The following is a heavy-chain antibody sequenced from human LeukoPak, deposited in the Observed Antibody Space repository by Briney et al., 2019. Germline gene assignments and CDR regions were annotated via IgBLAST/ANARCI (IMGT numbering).Heavy chain of an antibody. Sequence: ASMRVSCKASGYTFTAYYINWVRQAPGQGLEWMGWINSDSGYTKYAQKFQGRVTMTRDTSISTVYMDLTRLTSDDTAVYYCARNFDMKGFDPWGQGTLVTVSS. CDR3: ARNFDMKGFDP. D-gene: IGHD3-9*01. CDR1: GYTFTAYY. J-gene: IGHJ5*02. V-gene: IGHV1-2*02. CDR2: INSDSGYT.